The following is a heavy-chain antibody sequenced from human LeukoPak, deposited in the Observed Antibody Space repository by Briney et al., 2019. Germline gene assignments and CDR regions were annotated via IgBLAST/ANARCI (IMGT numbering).Heavy chain of an antibody. J-gene: IGHJ3*02. CDR3: ASWTAAGPPDAFDI. D-gene: IGHD6-13*01. CDR1: GVSISSYY. CDR2: IYYSGST. V-gene: IGHV4-59*01. Sequence: SETLSLTCTVSGVSISSYYWSWIRQPPGKGLEWIGYIYYSGSTNYNPSLKSRVTISVDTSKNQFSLKLSSVTAADTAVYYCASWTAAGPPDAFDIWGQGTMVTVSS.